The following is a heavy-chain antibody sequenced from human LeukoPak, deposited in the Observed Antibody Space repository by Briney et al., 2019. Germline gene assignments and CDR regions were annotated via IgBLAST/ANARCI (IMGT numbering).Heavy chain of an antibody. V-gene: IGHV3-33*08. CDR3: ARDEPPNY. CDR2: IWYDGSNK. D-gene: IGHD1-14*01. J-gene: IGHJ4*02. Sequence: PGGSLRLSCAASGFTFSSYWMSWVRQAPGKGLEWVAVIWYDGSNKYCADSVKGRFTISRDNSKNTLYLQMNSLRAEDTAVYYCARDEPPNYWGQGTLVTVSS. CDR1: GFTFSSYW.